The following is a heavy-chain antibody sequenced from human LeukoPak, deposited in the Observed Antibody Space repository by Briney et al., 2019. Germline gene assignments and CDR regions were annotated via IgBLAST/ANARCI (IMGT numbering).Heavy chain of an antibody. CDR3: ARGGDYRFDY. Sequence: SETLSLTCTVSGGSVSSGSYYWSWIRQPPGKGLEWIGYIYYSGSTNYNPSLKSRVTISVDTSKNQLSLRLTSVTAADTAVCYCARGGDYRFDYWGQGTLVTVSS. CDR1: GGSVSSGSYY. J-gene: IGHJ4*02. CDR2: IYYSGST. V-gene: IGHV4-61*01. D-gene: IGHD4-17*01.